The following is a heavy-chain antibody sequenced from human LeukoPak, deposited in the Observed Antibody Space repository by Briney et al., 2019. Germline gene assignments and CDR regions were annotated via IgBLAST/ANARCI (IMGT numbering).Heavy chain of an antibody. CDR3: AKPFMELPTGYYFDY. D-gene: IGHD3-3*02. Sequence: PGGSLRLSCAASGFTFSSYAMSWVRQAPGKGLEWVSAISGSGGSTYYADSVKGRFTISRDNSKNTLYLQMNSLRAEDTAVYYCAKPFMELPTGYYFDYWGQGTLVTVSS. V-gene: IGHV3-23*01. J-gene: IGHJ4*02. CDR1: GFTFSSYA. CDR2: ISGSGGST.